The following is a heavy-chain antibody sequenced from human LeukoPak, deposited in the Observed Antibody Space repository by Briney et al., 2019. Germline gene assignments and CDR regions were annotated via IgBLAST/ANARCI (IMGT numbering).Heavy chain of an antibody. J-gene: IGHJ4*02. Sequence: PGGSLRLSCAASGFTFSSYEMNWVRQAPGKGLEWVSYISSSGSTIYYADSVKGRFTISRDNAKNSLYLQMNSLRAEDTAVYYCAREGYDSSGYYYWDQGTLVTVSS. D-gene: IGHD3-22*01. CDR3: AREGYDSSGYYY. V-gene: IGHV3-48*03. CDR1: GFTFSSYE. CDR2: ISSSGSTI.